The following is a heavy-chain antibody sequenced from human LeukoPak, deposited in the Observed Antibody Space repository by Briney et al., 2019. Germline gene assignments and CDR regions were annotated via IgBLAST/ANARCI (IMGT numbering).Heavy chain of an antibody. CDR1: GSSINNPHYY. Sequence: SETLSLTCTVSGSSINNPHYYWGRIRQPPGRGLEWIGNIFFDGTTYYDSSLKSRATISVDTSRSQFSLKLNSITVADTAVYFCTTHRKTGHLGGGWVAPWGPGILVPVSS. CDR3: TTHRKTGHLGGGWVAP. J-gene: IGHJ5*02. D-gene: IGHD7-27*01. CDR2: IFFDGTT. V-gene: IGHV4-39*01.